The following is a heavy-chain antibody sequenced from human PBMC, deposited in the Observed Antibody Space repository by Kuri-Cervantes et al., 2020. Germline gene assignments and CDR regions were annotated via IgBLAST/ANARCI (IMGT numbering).Heavy chain of an antibody. D-gene: IGHD3-10*01. CDR1: GFTVSSNY. J-gene: IGHJ4*02. CDR3: ARGGPKGSLDY. CDR2: ISSSSSYI. V-gene: IGHV3-21*01. Sequence: GGSLRLSCAASGFTVSSNYMSWVRQAPGKGLEWVSSISSSSSYIYYADSVKGRFTISRDNAKNSLYLQMNSLRAEDTAVYYCARGGPKGSLDYWGQGTLVTVSS.